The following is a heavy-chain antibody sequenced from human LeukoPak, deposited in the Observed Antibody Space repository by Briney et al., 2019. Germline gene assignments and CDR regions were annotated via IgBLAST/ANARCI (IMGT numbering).Heavy chain of an antibody. CDR1: GGSISSYY. Sequence: SETLSLTCTVSGGSISSYYWSWIRQPAGKGLEWIGYIYYSGSTNYNPSLKSRVTISVDTSKNQFSLKLSSVTAADTAVYYCARRTHYGDYWYFDLWGRGTLVTVSS. D-gene: IGHD4-17*01. J-gene: IGHJ2*01. V-gene: IGHV4-59*08. CDR3: ARRTHYGDYWYFDL. CDR2: IYYSGST.